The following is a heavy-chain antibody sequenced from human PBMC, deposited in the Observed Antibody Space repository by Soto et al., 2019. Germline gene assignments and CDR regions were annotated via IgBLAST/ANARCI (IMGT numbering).Heavy chain of an antibody. V-gene: IGHV1-69*13. CDR2: IIPIFGTA. J-gene: IGHJ6*02. Sequence: ASVKVSCKASGGTFSSYAISWVRQAPGQGLEWMGGIIPIFGTANYAQKFQGRVTITADESTSTAYMELSSLRSEDTAVYYCARAPTEYSANAESYYYYGMDVWGQGTTVTVSS. CDR3: ARAPTEYSANAESYYYYGMDV. CDR1: GGTFSSYA. D-gene: IGHD5-18*01.